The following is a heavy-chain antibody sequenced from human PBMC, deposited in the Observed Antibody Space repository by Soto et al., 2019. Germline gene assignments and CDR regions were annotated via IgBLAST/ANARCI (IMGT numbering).Heavy chain of an antibody. CDR3: AKDGLSDDAFDI. V-gene: IGHV3-23*01. Sequence: GGSLRLSCAASGFTFSSHGMHWVRQAPGKGLEWVSAISGSGGSTYYADSVKGRFTISRDNSKNTLYLQMNSLRAEDTAVYYCAKDGLSDDAFDIWGQGTMVTVSS. CDR2: ISGSGGST. D-gene: IGHD3-16*02. CDR1: GFTFSSHG. J-gene: IGHJ3*02.